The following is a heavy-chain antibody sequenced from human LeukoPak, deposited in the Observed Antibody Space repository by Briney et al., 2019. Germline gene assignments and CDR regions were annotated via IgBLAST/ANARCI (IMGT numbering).Heavy chain of an antibody. CDR3: AKGGSSDWLFRYSFTFDY. Sequence: GGSLRLSCAASGFTFSSYAMSWVRQAPGKGLEWVSAISGSGGSTYYADSVKGRFTISRDNSKNTLFLQMNSLRAEDTAVYYCAKGGSSDWLFRYSFTFDYWGQGTLVTVSS. J-gene: IGHJ4*02. CDR2: ISGSGGST. V-gene: IGHV3-23*01. CDR1: GFTFSSYA. D-gene: IGHD3-9*01.